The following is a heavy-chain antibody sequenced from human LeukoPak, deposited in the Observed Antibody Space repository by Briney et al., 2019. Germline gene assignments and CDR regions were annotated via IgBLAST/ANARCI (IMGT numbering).Heavy chain of an antibody. CDR2: VFHSGTT. CDR3: ARRDYSGDNPVIDY. Sequence: SETLSLTCTVSGGSISGSRSYWDWIRQPPGKGLEWIGSVFHSGTTYYNPSLKSRLTISVDTAKNQFSLELSSVTAADTAVYYCARRDYSGDNPVIDYWGQGTLVTVSS. D-gene: IGHD4-23*01. V-gene: IGHV4-39*01. J-gene: IGHJ4*02. CDR1: GGSISGSRSY.